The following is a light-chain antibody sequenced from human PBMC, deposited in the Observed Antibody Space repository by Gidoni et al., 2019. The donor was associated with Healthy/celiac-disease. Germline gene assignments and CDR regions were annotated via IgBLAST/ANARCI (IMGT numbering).Light chain of an antibody. CDR1: SPNIGAGYD. CDR3: QSYDSSLSGYV. V-gene: IGLV1-40*01. J-gene: IGLJ1*01. CDR2: GNS. Sequence: SVLTQPPSVSAAPGQRVTISCTGSSPNIGAGYDVHWYQQLPGTAPKLLIYGNSNRPSGVPDRFSGSKSGTSASLAITGLQAEDEADYYCQSYDSSLSGYVFGTGTKVTAL.